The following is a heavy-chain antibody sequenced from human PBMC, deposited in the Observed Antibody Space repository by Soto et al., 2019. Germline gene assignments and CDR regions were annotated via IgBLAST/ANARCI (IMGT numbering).Heavy chain of an antibody. D-gene: IGHD3-10*01. Sequence: EEQLVESGGGLAQPGGSLRLSCVASGFTFTTYWMSWVRQAPGKGLEWVANIRQDGGAQYYVDSVKGRFTISRDNAKNSVYLQMDSLRVEDTAVYYWVRGGHGSGSYLGSSWGQGILVTVSS. CDR2: IRQDGGAQ. CDR1: GFTFTTYW. V-gene: IGHV3-7*03. J-gene: IGHJ5*02. CDR3: VRGGHGSGSYLGSS.